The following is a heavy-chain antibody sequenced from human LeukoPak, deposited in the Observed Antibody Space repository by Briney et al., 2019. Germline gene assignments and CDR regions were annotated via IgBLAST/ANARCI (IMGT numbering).Heavy chain of an antibody. CDR3: AKDRGGDCCPYYFDY. Sequence: PGRSLRLSCAASGFTFDDYAMHWVRHAPGKGLEWVSGISWNSGYIGYADSVKGRFTISRDNAKNSLYLQMNSLRAEDTALYYCAKDRGGDCCPYYFDYWGQGMLVTVSS. J-gene: IGHJ4*02. CDR2: ISWNSGYI. V-gene: IGHV3-9*01. CDR1: GFTFDDYA. D-gene: IGHD2-21*02.